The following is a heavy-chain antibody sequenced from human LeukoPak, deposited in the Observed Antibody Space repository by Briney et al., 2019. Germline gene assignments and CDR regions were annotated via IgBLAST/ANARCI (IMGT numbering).Heavy chain of an antibody. J-gene: IGHJ4*02. CDR3: AKSNSGWYVPPSD. V-gene: IGHV3-30*18. Sequence: GGSLRLSCAVSGFAFSDYGMHWVRQAPGKGLEWVAVMSYDGSNAYYADSVKGRFTISRDNSKNTLYLQMNSLRAEDTAVYYCAKSNSGWYVPPSDWGQGTLVTVSS. CDR1: GFAFSDYG. D-gene: IGHD6-19*01. CDR2: MSYDGSNA.